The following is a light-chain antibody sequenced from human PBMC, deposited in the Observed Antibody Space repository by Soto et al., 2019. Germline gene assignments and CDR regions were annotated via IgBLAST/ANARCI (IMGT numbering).Light chain of an antibody. CDR1: QSVSSY. V-gene: IGKV3-11*01. CDR3: QQRSNWPST. Sequence: EIVLTQSPATLSLSPGERATLSCRASQSVSSYLAWYQQKPGQAPRLLIYDASNRATGIPARFSGSGSGTDFTLTNSSLEPEDFAVYYCQQRSNWPSTFGQGTKLEIK. J-gene: IGKJ2*02. CDR2: DAS.